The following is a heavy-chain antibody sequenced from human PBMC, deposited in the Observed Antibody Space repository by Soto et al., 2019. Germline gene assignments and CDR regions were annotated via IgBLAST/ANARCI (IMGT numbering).Heavy chain of an antibody. Sequence: SGPTLVNPTQTLTLTCTFSGFSLSTSGVGVGWIRQPPGKALEWLALIYWNDDKRYSPSLKSRLTITKDTSKNQVVLTMTNMDPVDTATYYCAHSPFYGSGSYYKGPYYHGMDVGGQGTAVNVS. D-gene: IGHD3-10*01. CDR1: GFSLSTSGVG. J-gene: IGHJ6*02. CDR3: AHSPFYGSGSYYKGPYYHGMDV. CDR2: IYWNDDK. V-gene: IGHV2-5*01.